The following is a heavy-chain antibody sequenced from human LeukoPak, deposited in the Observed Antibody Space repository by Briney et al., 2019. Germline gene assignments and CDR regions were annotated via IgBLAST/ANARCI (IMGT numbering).Heavy chain of an antibody. D-gene: IGHD2-2*01. J-gene: IGHJ6*03. V-gene: IGHV3-7*01. CDR3: ARDIVVVPAAMLGYYYYYYMDV. CDR2: IKQDGSEK. CDR1: GFTYSSYW. Sequence: GGSLRLSCAASGFTYSSYWMSWVRQAPGRGLEWVANIKQDGSEKYYVDSVKGRFTISRDNAKNSLYLQMNSLRAEDTAVYYCARDIVVVPAAMLGYYYYYYMDVWGKGTTVPVSS.